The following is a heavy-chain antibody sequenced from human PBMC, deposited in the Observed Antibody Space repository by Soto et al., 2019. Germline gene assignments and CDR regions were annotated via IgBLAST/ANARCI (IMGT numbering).Heavy chain of an antibody. CDR3: ARDTYDFWSGYTTYYYYGMDV. Sequence: ASVKVSCKASGYTFTGYYMHWVRQAPGQGLEWMGWINPNSGGTNYAQKFQGRVTMTRDTSISTAYMELSRLRSDDTAVHYCARDTYDFWSGYTTYYYYGMDVWGQGTTVTVSS. D-gene: IGHD3-3*01. V-gene: IGHV1-2*02. CDR2: INPNSGGT. J-gene: IGHJ6*02. CDR1: GYTFTGYY.